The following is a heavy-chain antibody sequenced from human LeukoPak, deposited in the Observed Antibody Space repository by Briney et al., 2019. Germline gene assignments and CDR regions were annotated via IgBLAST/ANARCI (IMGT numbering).Heavy chain of an antibody. CDR1: GGSISSSSYY. V-gene: IGHV4-39*07. D-gene: IGHD6-13*01. Sequence: PSETLSLTCTVSGGSISSSSYYWGWIRQPPGKGLEWIGSIYYSGSTYYNPSLKSRVTISVDTSKNQFSLKLSSVTAADTAVYYCARGRGQQLVRSSWFDPWGQGTLVTVSS. J-gene: IGHJ5*02. CDR3: ARGRGQQLVRSSWFDP. CDR2: IYYSGST.